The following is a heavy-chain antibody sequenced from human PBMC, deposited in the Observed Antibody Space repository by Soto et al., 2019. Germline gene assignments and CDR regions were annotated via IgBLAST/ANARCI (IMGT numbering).Heavy chain of an antibody. V-gene: IGHV2-5*02. Sequence: QITLKESGPSLVKPTQTLTLTCTFSGFSLSTGGVGVGWIRQPPGKALEWLALIYWDDDKRYSPSLRSRLTLNQDTSKNHVDLTMTNMDPVDTATYSSAHSRCGGACPQSYPSLYSGGMDVWGEGTTVTVSS. CDR2: IYWDDDK. D-gene: IGHD2-21*02. CDR1: GFSLSTGGVG. CDR3: AHSRCGGACPQSYPSLYSGGMDV. J-gene: IGHJ6*04.